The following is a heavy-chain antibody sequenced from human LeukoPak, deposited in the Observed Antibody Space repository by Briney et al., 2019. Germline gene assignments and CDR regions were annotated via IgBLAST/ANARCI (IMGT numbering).Heavy chain of an antibody. D-gene: IGHD3-10*01. CDR2: IFYSGYT. J-gene: IGHJ6*03. V-gene: IGHV4-59*12. CDR1: GGSISTYW. Sequence: PSETLSLTCSVSGGSISTYWWSWIRQSPGKGLEWIGNIFYSGYTNYNPSLKSRVTISVDTSKNQFSLKLSSVTAADTAVYYCARAGVRGVRPYYYYYCMDVWGKGTTVTISS. CDR3: ARAGVRGVRPYYYYYCMDV.